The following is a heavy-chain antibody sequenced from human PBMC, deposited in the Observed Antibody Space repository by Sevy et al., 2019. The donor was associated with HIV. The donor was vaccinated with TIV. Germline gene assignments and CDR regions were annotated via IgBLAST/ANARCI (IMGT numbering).Heavy chain of an antibody. D-gene: IGHD2-8*01. J-gene: IGHJ4*02. Sequence: GGSLRLSCAASGFTFSSYWMHWVCQAPGKGVVWVSRINSDGSSTSYADSVKGRFTNSRDNAKNTLYLQMNSLRAEDTAVYYCAREGCTKPHDYWGQGTLVTVSS. CDR1: GFTFSSYW. V-gene: IGHV3-74*01. CDR2: INSDGSST. CDR3: AREGCTKPHDY.